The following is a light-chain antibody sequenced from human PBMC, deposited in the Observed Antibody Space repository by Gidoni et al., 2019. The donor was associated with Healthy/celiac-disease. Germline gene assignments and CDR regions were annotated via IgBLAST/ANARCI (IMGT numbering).Light chain of an antibody. CDR2: DAS. V-gene: IGKV3-11*01. CDR1: QSVSSY. J-gene: IGKJ1*01. Sequence: EIVLTPSPATLSFSPGERATLSCRASQSVSSYLAWYQQKPGQAPRLLIYDASNRATGIPARCSGSGSGTDFTLTSSSLEPEDFAVYYCQQRSNWPPTWTFXXXTKVEIK. CDR3: QQRSNWPPTWT.